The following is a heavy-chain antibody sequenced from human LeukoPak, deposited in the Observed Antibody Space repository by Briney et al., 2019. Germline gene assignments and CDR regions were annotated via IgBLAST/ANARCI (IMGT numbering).Heavy chain of an antibody. CDR1: GFTVSSNY. CDR3: ASKMPYYYDSPPDY. CDR2: IYSGGST. J-gene: IGHJ4*02. Sequence: GGSLRLSCAASGFTVSSNYMSWVRQAPGKGLEWVSVIYSGGSTYYADSVKGRFTISRDNSKNTLYLQMNSLRAEDTAVYYCASKMPYYYDSPPDYWGQGTLVTVPS. V-gene: IGHV3-53*01. D-gene: IGHD3-22*01.